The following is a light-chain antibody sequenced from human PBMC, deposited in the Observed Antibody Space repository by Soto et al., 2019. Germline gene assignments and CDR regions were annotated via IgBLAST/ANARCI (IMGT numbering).Light chain of an antibody. CDR3: SSDTTSSTYV. J-gene: IGLJ1*01. Sequence: QSVLTQLASVSGSPGQSITISCTGTSSDVGGYNYVSWYQHHPGKAPKLIIYDVTNRPSGVSNPFSGSKSGNTASLTTSGLKIGDETNYFFSSDTTSSTYVFGTGTKVPVL. V-gene: IGLV2-14*03. CDR1: SSDVGGYNY. CDR2: DVT.